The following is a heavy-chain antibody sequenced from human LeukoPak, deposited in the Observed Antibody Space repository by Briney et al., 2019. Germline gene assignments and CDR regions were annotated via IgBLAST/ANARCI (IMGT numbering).Heavy chain of an antibody. Sequence: PGGSLRLSCAASGFTFSSYGMSWVRQAPGKGLEWVSAISGSGGSTYYADSVKGRFTISRDNSKNTLYLQMNSLRAEGTAVYYCAKLLVGTVGSFDYWGQGTLVTVSS. V-gene: IGHV3-23*01. J-gene: IGHJ4*02. CDR2: ISGSGGST. CDR1: GFTFSSYG. D-gene: IGHD4-23*01. CDR3: AKLLVGTVGSFDY.